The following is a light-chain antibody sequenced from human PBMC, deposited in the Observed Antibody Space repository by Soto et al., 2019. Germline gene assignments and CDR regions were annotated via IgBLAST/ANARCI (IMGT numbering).Light chain of an antibody. CDR2: DAS. CDR3: QHYNNWPRT. CDR1: QSVSSN. Sequence: EIVMTQSPVTLSVSPGERATLSCRASQSVSSNLAWFQQKPGQAPRLLIYDASTRAIGTPAKFSGSGSGTEFTLTIGGLQSEDFAVYYCQHYNNWPRTFGQGTKVEIK. V-gene: IGKV3-15*01. J-gene: IGKJ1*01.